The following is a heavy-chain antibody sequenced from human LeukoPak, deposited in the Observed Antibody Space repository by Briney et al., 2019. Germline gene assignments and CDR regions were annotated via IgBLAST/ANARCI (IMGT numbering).Heavy chain of an antibody. CDR2: IYYSGST. CDR1: GGSISSSSYY. Sequence: SETLSLTCTVSGGSISSSSYYWGWIRQPPGKGLEWIGSIYYSGSTYYNPSLKSRVTISVDTSKNQFSLKLSSVTAADTAVYYCARDRRLDWGQGTLVTVSS. V-gene: IGHV4-39*02. D-gene: IGHD3-9*01. CDR3: ARDRRLD. J-gene: IGHJ4*02.